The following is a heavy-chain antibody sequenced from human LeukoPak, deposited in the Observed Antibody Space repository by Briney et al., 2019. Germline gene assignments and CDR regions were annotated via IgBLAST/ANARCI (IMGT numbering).Heavy chain of an antibody. V-gene: IGHV4-59*01. CDR1: GGSISSYY. D-gene: IGHD5-18*01. CDR3: ARGGYSYGRYGYFDY. CDR2: IYYSGNT. Sequence: PSETLSLTCTVSGGSISSYYWSWIRQPPGKGLEWIGYIYYSGNTNYNPSLKSRVTISVDTSKNQFSLKLSSVTAADTAVYYCARGGYSYGRYGYFDYRGQGTLVTVSS. J-gene: IGHJ4*02.